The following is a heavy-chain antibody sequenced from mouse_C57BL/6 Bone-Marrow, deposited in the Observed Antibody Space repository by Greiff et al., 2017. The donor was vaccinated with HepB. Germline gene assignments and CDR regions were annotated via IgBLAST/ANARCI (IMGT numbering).Heavy chain of an antibody. D-gene: IGHD1-1*01. J-gene: IGHJ1*03. CDR1: GYAFSSSW. V-gene: IGHV1-82*01. CDR3: AREGYYGSSSWYFDV. Sequence: VQLQQSGPELVKPGASVKISCKASGYAFSSSWMNWVKQRPGKGLEWIGRIYPGDGDTNYNGKFKGKATLTADKSSSTAYMQLSSLTSEDSAVYFCAREGYYGSSSWYFDVWGTGTTVTVSS. CDR2: IYPGDGDT.